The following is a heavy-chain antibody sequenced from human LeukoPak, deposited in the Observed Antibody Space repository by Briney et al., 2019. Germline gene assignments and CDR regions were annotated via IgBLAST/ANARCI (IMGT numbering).Heavy chain of an antibody. CDR2: INHSGST. Sequence: SETLSLTCAVYGGSFSGYYWSWIRQPPGKGLEWIGEINHSGSTNYNLSLKSRVTISVDTSKNQFSLKLSSVTAADTAVYYCARGIAAAGSPSRPYWGQGTLVTVSS. J-gene: IGHJ4*02. D-gene: IGHD6-13*01. V-gene: IGHV4-34*01. CDR1: GGSFSGYY. CDR3: ARGIAAAGSPSRPY.